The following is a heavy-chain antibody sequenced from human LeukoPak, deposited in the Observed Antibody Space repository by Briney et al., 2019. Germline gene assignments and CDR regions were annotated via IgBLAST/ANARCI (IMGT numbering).Heavy chain of an antibody. D-gene: IGHD1-1*01. CDR3: ARDLQLDYYYMDV. V-gene: IGHV1-2*02. CDR2: INPNSGGT. J-gene: IGHJ6*03. Sequence: GASVKVSCKASGYTFTGYYMHWVRQAPGQGLEWRGWINPNSGGTNYAQKFQGRVTMTRDTSISTAYMELSRLRSDDTAVYYCARDLQLDYYYMDVWGKGTTVTVSS. CDR1: GYTFTGYY.